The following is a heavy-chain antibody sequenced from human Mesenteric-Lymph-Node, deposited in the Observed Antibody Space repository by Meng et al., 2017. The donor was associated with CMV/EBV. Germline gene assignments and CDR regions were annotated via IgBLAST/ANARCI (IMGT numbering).Heavy chain of an antibody. CDR3: ARDPVGATTWFDP. CDR2: ISTYNGNT. J-gene: IGHJ5*02. D-gene: IGHD1-26*01. CDR1: GYTFTNYP. V-gene: IGHV1-18*01. Sequence: ASVKVSCKASGYTFTNYPISWVRQAPGQGLEWMGWISTYNGNTNYAQKLQGRVTMTTDTSTSTAYMELRSLRSDDTAVYYCARDPVGATTWFDPWGQGTPVTVSS.